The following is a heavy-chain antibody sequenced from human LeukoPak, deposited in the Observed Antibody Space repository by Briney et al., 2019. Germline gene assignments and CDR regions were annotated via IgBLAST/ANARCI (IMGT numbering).Heavy chain of an antibody. CDR3: ARDSGRYSSGWESGYYYGMDV. V-gene: IGHV1-69*13. D-gene: IGHD6-19*01. CDR2: IIPIFGTA. Sequence: SVKVSCKASGGTFSSYAISWVRQAPGQGLEWMGGIIPIFGTANYAQKFQGRVTITADESTSTAYMELSSLRSEDTAVYYCARDSGRYSSGWESGYYYGMDVWGQGTTVTVSS. CDR1: GGTFSSYA. J-gene: IGHJ6*02.